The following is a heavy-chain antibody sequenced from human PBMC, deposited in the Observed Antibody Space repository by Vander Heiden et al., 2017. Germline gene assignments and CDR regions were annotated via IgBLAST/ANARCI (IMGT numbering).Heavy chain of an antibody. Sequence: RWVPPAPGKGLEWVGRSKSNTDGGTTDYAAPVKGRFTISRDDSTSTVYLQMNSLKHEDTAIYFCTTDVGIAPRPIFDYWGQGTLVTVSS. D-gene: IGHD6-6*01. CDR2: SKSNTDGGTT. J-gene: IGHJ4*02. V-gene: IGHV3-15*01. CDR3: TTDVGIAPRPIFDY.